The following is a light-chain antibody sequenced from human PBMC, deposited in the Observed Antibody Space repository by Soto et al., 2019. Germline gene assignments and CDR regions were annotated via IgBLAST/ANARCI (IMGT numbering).Light chain of an antibody. V-gene: IGKV1-33*01. J-gene: IGKJ5*01. CDR3: QQYYNLPIT. Sequence: DIQMTQSPSSLSASVGDRVTITCQASQDISNHLNWYQQKPGKPPKILIYDASNLATGVPSRFSGSGSGTDFTVTISRLQPEDFATYSCQQYYNLPITFGQGTRLEIK. CDR1: QDISNH. CDR2: DAS.